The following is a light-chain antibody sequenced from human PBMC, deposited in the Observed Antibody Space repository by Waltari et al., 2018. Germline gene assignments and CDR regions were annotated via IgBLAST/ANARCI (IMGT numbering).Light chain of an antibody. V-gene: IGKV3-20*01. Sequence: EIVLTQSPATLSLSPGETATLSCRASHYISSNYLAWYQQKPGQAPRLPIYDASKRATGIADRFSGSGSGTDFSLTISRLEPEDFAVFYFQQYGNSPVTFGGGTKVEIK. J-gene: IGKJ4*01. CDR1: HYISSNY. CDR3: QQYGNSPVT. CDR2: DAS.